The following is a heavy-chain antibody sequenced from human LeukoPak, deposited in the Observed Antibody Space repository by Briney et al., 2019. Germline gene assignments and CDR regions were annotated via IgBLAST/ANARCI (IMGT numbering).Heavy chain of an antibody. J-gene: IGHJ4*02. CDR2: ISSSSSYI. V-gene: IGHV3-21*01. CDR3: ARGRITIFGVAAI. CDR1: GFTFSSYS. D-gene: IGHD3-3*01. Sequence: GGSPRLSCAASGFTFSSYSMNWVRQAPGKGLEWVSSISSSSSYIYYADSVKGRFTISRDNAKNSLYLQMNSLRAEDTAVYYCARGRITIFGVAAIWGQGTLVTVSS.